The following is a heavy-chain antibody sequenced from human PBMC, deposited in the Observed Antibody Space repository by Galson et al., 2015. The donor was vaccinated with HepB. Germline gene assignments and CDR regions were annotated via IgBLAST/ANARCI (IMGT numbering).Heavy chain of an antibody. J-gene: IGHJ3*02. CDR2: ISYDGSNK. V-gene: IGHV3-30-3*01. CDR3: ARDKGQWLVRDAFDI. D-gene: IGHD6-19*01. CDR1: GFTFSSYA. Sequence: SLRLSCAASGFTFSSYAMHWVRQAPGKGLEWVAVISYDGSNKYYADSVKGRFTISRDNSKNTLYLQMNSLRAEDTAVYYCARDKGQWLVRDAFDIWGQGTMVTVSS.